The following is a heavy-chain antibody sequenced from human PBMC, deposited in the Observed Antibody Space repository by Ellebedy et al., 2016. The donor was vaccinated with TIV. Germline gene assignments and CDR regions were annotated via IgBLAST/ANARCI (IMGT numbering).Heavy chain of an antibody. Sequence: PGGSLRLSCAASGFTFSSFVMSRVRQAPGKGLEWVSAISGSGGSTYYADSVKGRCTISRDISRNTLYLQMNSLRAEDTAVYYCAKDRALGYFTGGSCNTKWGQGTLVTVSS. CDR1: GFTFSSFV. V-gene: IGHV3-23*01. D-gene: IGHD2-15*01. CDR2: ISGSGGST. J-gene: IGHJ4*02. CDR3: AKDRALGYFTGGSCNTK.